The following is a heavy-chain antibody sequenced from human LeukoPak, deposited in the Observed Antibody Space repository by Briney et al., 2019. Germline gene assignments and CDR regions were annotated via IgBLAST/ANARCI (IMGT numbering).Heavy chain of an antibody. D-gene: IGHD3-10*01. CDR1: GGSISSGDYY. J-gene: IGHJ3*02. V-gene: IGHV4-30-4*01. Sequence: SETLSLTCTVSGGSISSGDYYWSWIRQPPGKGLEWIGYIYYSGSTYYNPSLKSRVTISVDTSKNQFSLKLSSVTAADTAVYYCAREWFGETGHAFDIWGQGTMVTVSS. CDR3: AREWFGETGHAFDI. CDR2: IYYSGST.